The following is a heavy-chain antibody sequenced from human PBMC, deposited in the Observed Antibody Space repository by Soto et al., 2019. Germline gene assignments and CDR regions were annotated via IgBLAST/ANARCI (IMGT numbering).Heavy chain of an antibody. CDR3: ANGGEIMITFGGGYFDY. CDR2: ISYDGSIK. V-gene: IGHV3-30*18. J-gene: IGHJ4*02. CDR1: GFTFNTYG. Sequence: QVQLVESGGGVIQPGRSLRLSCAASGFTFNTYGMHWVRQATGKGLEWVAVISYDGSIKDYSDSVKGRFTISRDNSKNTLYLQMNSLRPEDTAVYYCANGGEIMITFGGGYFDYWGQGTLGTVSS. D-gene: IGHD3-16*01.